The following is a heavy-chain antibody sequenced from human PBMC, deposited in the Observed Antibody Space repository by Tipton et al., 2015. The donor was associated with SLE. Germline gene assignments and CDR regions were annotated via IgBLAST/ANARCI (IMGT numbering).Heavy chain of an antibody. CDR1: GFNLSSHA. Sequence: SLRLSCAASGFNLSSHALLWVRQAPGKGLEWMATISYDGSNEYYADSVKGRFTISRDDSKNTLFLQLNSLRLDDAGLYFCARDAASVTPTELYYSYYIDVWGKGTTITVSS. D-gene: IGHD6-25*01. CDR3: ARDAASVTPTELYYSYYIDV. CDR2: ISYDGSNE. V-gene: IGHV3-30*04. J-gene: IGHJ6*03.